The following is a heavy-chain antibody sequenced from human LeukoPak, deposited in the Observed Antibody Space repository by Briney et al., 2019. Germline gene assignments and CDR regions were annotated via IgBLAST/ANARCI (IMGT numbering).Heavy chain of an antibody. V-gene: IGHV3-11*01. CDR1: GFTFSVYY. D-gene: IGHD3-22*01. J-gene: IGHJ5*02. CDR3: ARDYYYDSSGYLAVNWFDP. Sequence: GGSLRLSCAASGFTFSVYYMSWIRQAPGKGLEWVSYISSSGSTIYYADSVKGRFTISRDNAKNSLYLQMNSLRAEDTAVYYCARDYYYDSSGYLAVNWFDPWGQGTLVTVSS. CDR2: ISSSGSTI.